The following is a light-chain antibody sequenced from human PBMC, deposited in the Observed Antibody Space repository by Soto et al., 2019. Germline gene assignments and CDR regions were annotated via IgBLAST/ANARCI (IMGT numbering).Light chain of an antibody. CDR2: KAS. CDR3: QQYNSYPLT. V-gene: IGKV1-5*03. Sequence: DIHMTQSPSTLSASVGDRVTITFRASQSISSWLSWYQQKPVKAPNLLIYKASSLESGVPSRFSGSGSGTEFTLTSSSLQPDDFATYYCQQYNSYPLTFGGGTKVEIK. J-gene: IGKJ4*01. CDR1: QSISSW.